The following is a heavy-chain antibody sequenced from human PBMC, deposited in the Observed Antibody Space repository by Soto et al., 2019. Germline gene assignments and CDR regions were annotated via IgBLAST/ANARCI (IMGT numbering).Heavy chain of an antibody. J-gene: IGHJ4*02. V-gene: IGHV1-3*01. CDR3: ASGALIRVAED. CDR1: GYTFTSYA. CDR2: INGGNGNT. D-gene: IGHD6-19*01. Sequence: AYEQDSFNASGYTFTSYAMHWVRQASGQRLEWMGCINGGNGNTKYSQKFQGRVSITRDTSASTAYMELSSVRSEESAVYYCASGALIRVAEDWGQGTLVTVSS.